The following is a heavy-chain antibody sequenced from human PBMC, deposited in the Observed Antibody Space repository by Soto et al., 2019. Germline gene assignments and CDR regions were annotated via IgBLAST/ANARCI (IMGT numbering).Heavy chain of an antibody. J-gene: IGHJ2*01. CDR2: IYYTGST. CDR3: AIFNWYLDL. CDR1: GGSISSYF. Sequence: SGTVSLTCTVYGGSISSYFWRCIGQPPGKELEWIGYIYYTGSTNYNPSLKSRITISVDTSKNQFSLQMSSVTDPDTAVYDCAIFNWYLDLWGRATLVTVP. V-gene: IGHV4-59*01.